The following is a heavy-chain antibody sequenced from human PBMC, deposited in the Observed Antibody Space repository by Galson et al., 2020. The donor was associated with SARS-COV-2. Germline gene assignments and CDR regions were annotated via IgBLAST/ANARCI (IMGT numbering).Heavy chain of an antibody. CDR3: ARGGMSTLGGMDV. V-gene: IGHV3-13*01. CDR1: GFSFSTND. Sequence: PGGSLRLSCAASGFSFSTNDMYWVRQAPGKGLEWVSAIGSAGDTYYPDSVKGRFTISRENAKTSLYLQMNSLRAGDTAVYYCARGGMSTLGGMDVWGQGTTVTVSS. CDR2: IGSAGDT. J-gene: IGHJ6*02. D-gene: IGHD3-16*01.